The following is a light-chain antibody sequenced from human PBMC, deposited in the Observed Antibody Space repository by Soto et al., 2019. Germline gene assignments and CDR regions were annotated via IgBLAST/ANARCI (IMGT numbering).Light chain of an antibody. Sequence: EIVLTQSPGTLSLSPGERVTLSCRAWQSVSSSSLAWYQQRPGQAPRLLISGASSRATGIPDRFSGSGSGTDFTLTISRLEPEDFAVYYCQQYGNSPLTFGGGTKVEIK. CDR1: QSVSSSS. CDR3: QQYGNSPLT. J-gene: IGKJ4*01. CDR2: GAS. V-gene: IGKV3-20*01.